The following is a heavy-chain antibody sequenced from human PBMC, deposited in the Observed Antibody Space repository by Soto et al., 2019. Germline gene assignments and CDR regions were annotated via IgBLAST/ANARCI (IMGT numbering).Heavy chain of an antibody. CDR3: AIDFYTSSGYGAFEI. J-gene: IGHJ3*02. CDR1: GFTFSSNG. V-gene: IGHV3-30*03. D-gene: IGHD6-13*01. CDR2: ISYDGSNK. Sequence: QVQLVESGGGVVQPGRSLRLSCAASGFTFSSNGMHWVRQAPGKGLEWVAVISYDGSNKYYADSVKGRFTISRHKSKNTVYLQMNSLRAEDTAVYYCAIDFYTSSGYGAFEIWGQGTMVTVSS.